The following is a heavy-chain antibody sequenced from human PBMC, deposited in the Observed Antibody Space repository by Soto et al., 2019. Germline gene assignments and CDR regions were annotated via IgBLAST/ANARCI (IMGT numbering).Heavy chain of an antibody. Sequence: PSETLSLTCTVSGGSISSYYWSWIRQPPGKGLEWIGYIYYSGSTNYNPSLKSRVTISVDTSKNQFSLKLSSVTAADTAVYYCARAAPTYYDILTGDPIGVYFDYWGQGTLVTVSS. CDR2: IYYSGST. J-gene: IGHJ4*02. D-gene: IGHD3-9*01. CDR3: ARAAPTYYDILTGDPIGVYFDY. V-gene: IGHV4-59*01. CDR1: GGSISSYY.